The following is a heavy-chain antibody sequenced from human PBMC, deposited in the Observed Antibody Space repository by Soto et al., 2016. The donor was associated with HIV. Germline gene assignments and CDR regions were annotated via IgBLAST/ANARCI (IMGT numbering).Heavy chain of an antibody. CDR3: AKASSRFGSGSYTDLDY. CDR2: ITGSGGST. Sequence: EVQLLESGGGLVQPGGSLRLSCAASGSTFNTYAMSWVRQAPRKGLEWVSAITGSGGSTYYADSVKGRFSISRDNTKNMVYLQMNSLRAEDTAVYYCAKASSRFGSGSYTDLDYWGQGTLVTVST. D-gene: IGHD3-10*01. V-gene: IGHV3-23*01. CDR1: GSTFNTYA. J-gene: IGHJ4*02.